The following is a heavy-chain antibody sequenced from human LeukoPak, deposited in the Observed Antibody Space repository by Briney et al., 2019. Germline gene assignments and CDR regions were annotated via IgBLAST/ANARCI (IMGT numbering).Heavy chain of an antibody. CDR3: ARNVGYPPKPDY. CDR1: GYTFTNYG. V-gene: IGHV1-18*01. CDR2: ISPYSGNT. Sequence: ASVKVSCKASGYTFTNYGISWVRQAPGQGLEWMGWISPYSGNTKYTQKFQGRVTMTTDTSTSIAYMELRSLRSDDTAVNYCARNVGYPPKPDYWGQGTLVTVSS. D-gene: IGHD5-12*01. J-gene: IGHJ4*02.